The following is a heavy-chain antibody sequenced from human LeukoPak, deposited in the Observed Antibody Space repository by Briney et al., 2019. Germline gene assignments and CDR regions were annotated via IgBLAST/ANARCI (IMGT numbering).Heavy chain of an antibody. CDR1: GGSISSGGYY. CDR2: IYYSRST. J-gene: IGHJ4*02. Sequence: LQTLSLTCTVSGGSISSGGYYWSWIRQHPGKGVEWSGYIYYSRSTYYNPFLKSPINILVDTSKNQFSMKLSSVNAADTAVYYCARRAKYYGSGSLTFDYWGQGTLVTVSS. V-gene: IGHV4-31*01. D-gene: IGHD3-10*01. CDR3: ARRAKYYGSGSLTFDY.